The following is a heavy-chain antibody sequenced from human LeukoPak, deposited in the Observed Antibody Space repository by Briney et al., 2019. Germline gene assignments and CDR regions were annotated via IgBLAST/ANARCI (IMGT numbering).Heavy chain of an antibody. J-gene: IGHJ4*02. D-gene: IGHD5-24*01. CDR1: GFPFGNYW. V-gene: IGHV3-7*01. CDR2: INQDGSEK. Sequence: GGSLRLSCVASGFPFGNYWMSWVRQAPGKGLEWVANINQDGSEKYYVDSVKGRFTISRDNAKNSLYLQMNSLRAEDTAVYYCARQWRGLHLGYWGQGTLVTVSS. CDR3: ARQWRGLHLGY.